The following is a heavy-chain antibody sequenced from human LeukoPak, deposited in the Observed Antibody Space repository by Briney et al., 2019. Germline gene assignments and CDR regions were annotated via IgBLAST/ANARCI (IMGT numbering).Heavy chain of an antibody. Sequence: PGGSLRLSCAASGFTFSSYLMNWVRQAPGKGLEWVSVIYSGGSTYYADSVKGRFTISRDNSKNTLYLQMNSLRAEDTAVYYCALTGDYWGQGTLVTVSS. J-gene: IGHJ4*02. CDR1: GFTFSSYL. D-gene: IGHD7-27*01. V-gene: IGHV3-66*01. CDR2: IYSGGST. CDR3: ALTGDY.